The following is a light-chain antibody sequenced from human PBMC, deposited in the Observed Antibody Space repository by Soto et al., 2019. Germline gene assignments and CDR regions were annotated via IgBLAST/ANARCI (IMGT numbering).Light chain of an antibody. Sequence: IQMTQSPSSLSASVGDRVTITCRASQSVRRYLNWYQQKQGKAPKLLIYAASTLHSGVPSRFSGSGSGADFTLTISSLQPEDFATYYCHQTSNIPFTFGGGTRVEN. CDR1: QSVRRY. CDR3: HQTSNIPFT. CDR2: AAS. V-gene: IGKV1-39*01. J-gene: IGKJ4*01.